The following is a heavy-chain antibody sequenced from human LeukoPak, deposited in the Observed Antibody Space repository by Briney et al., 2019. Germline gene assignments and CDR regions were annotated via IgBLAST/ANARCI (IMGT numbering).Heavy chain of an antibody. CDR1: GYTFTSYG. CDR2: ISAYNGNT. D-gene: IGHD3-3*01. CDR3: ARDHYDFWSGYPVSFDH. J-gene: IGHJ5*02. V-gene: IGHV1-18*01. Sequence: ASVKVSCKASGYTFTSYGISWVRQAPGQGLEGMGWISAYNGNTNYAQKLQGRVTMTTDTSTSTAYMELRSLRSDDTAVYYCARDHYDFWSGYPVSFDHWGQGTLVTVSS.